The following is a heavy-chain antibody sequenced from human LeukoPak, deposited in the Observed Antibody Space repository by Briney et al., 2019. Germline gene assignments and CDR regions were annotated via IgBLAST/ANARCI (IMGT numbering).Heavy chain of an antibody. CDR3: ARAGDHSGWYPYYYYYGMDV. V-gene: IGHV4-61*01. CDR1: GGSISGTYY. J-gene: IGHJ6*02. D-gene: IGHD6-19*01. CDR2: IYYTGTT. Sequence: PSETLSLTCTVSGGSISGTYYWSWIRQPPGKGLEWIGYIYYTGTTDSNPSLKSRVTISLDTSKNQFSLKLSSVTAADTAVYYCARAGDHSGWYPYYYYYGMDVWGQGTTVTVSS.